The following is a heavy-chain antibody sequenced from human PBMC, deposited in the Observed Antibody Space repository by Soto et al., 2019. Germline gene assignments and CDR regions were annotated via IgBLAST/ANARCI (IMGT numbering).Heavy chain of an antibody. CDR1: GGSISSGGYY. CDR2: IYYSGST. J-gene: IGHJ4*02. CDR3: AREAKKIDYGDYIDY. Sequence: PSETLSLTCTVSGGSISSGGYYWSWIRQHPGKGLEWIGYIYYSGSTYYNPSLKSRVTISVDTSKNQFSLKLSSVTAADTAVYYCAREAKKIDYGDYIDYWGQGTLVTVSS. V-gene: IGHV4-31*03. D-gene: IGHD4-17*01.